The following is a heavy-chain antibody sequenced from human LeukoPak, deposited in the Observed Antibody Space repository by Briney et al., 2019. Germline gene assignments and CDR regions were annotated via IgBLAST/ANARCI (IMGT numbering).Heavy chain of an antibody. V-gene: IGHV3-48*03. J-gene: IGHJ4*02. CDR1: GFTFSSYE. Sequence: GGSLRLSCAASGFTFSSYEMNWVRQAPGKGLEWVSYISSSGSTIYYADSVKGRFTISRDNAKNSLYLQMNSLRAEDTAVYYCARGNTAISFDYWGQGTLVTVSS. CDR3: ARGNTAISFDY. CDR2: ISSSGSTI. D-gene: IGHD5-18*01.